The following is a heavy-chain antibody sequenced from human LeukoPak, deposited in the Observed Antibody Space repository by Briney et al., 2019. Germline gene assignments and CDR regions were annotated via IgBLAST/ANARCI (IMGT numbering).Heavy chain of an antibody. D-gene: IGHD5-18*01. CDR2: ISAYNGAT. Sequence: ASVKVSCNASGYSFTTYGISWVRQAPGQGLEWMGWISAYNGATNYAQKLQDRVTMTTDTSTSTAYMELRSLRSDDTAVYYCAREERGYSGDYWGQGTLVTVSS. J-gene: IGHJ4*02. CDR3: AREERGYSGDY. V-gene: IGHV1-18*01. CDR1: GYSFTTYG.